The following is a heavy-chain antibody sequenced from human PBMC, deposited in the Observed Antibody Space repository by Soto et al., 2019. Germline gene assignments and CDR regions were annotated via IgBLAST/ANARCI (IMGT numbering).Heavy chain of an antibody. CDR3: ARDDSSGYSAY. D-gene: IGHD3-22*01. CDR1: GGSISSGGYY. Sequence: SETLSLTSTVSGGSISSGGYYWSRLRQHPGKGLEWIGYIYHSGSTYYNPSLKSRVTISVDTSKNQFSLKLSSVTAADTAVYYCARDDSSGYSAYWGQGTLVTVS. CDR2: IYHSGST. V-gene: IGHV4-30-4*08. J-gene: IGHJ4*02.